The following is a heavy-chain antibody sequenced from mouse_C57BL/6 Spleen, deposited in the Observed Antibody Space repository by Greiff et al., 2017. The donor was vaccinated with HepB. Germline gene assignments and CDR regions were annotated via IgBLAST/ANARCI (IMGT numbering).Heavy chain of an antibody. CDR3: ARSGDPPYYFDY. CDR1: GYTFTSYW. V-gene: IGHV1-50*01. J-gene: IGHJ2*01. Sequence: VQLQQPGAELVKPGASVKLSCKASGYTFTSYWMQWVKQRPGQGLEWIGEIDPSDSYTNYNQKFKGKATLTVDTSSSTAYMQRSSLTSEDSAVYYCARSGDPPYYFDYWGQGTTLTVSS. CDR2: IDPSDSYT. D-gene: IGHD3-1*01.